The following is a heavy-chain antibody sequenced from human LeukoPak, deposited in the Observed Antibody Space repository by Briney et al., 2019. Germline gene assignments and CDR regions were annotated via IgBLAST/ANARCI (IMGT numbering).Heavy chain of an antibody. CDR1: GYTFTSYD. D-gene: IGHD3-3*01. Sequence: ASVKVSCKASGYTFTSYDINWVRQATGQGLEWMGWMNPNSGNTGYAQKFQGRVTMTRNTSISTAYMELSSLRSEDTAVYCCARGQESDDFWSDGMDVWGQGTTVTVSS. CDR2: MNPNSGNT. V-gene: IGHV1-8*01. CDR3: ARGQESDDFWSDGMDV. J-gene: IGHJ6*02.